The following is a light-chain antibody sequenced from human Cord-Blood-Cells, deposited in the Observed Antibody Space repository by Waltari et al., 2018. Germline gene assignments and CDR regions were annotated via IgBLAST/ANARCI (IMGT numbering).Light chain of an antibody. V-gene: IGKV3-20*01. J-gene: IGKJ4*01. Sequence: EIVLTQSPGTLSLSPGERAPLSCRARQSVSSSYLAWYQQKPVHAPRLLIYGASSRATGIPDRFSGSGSGTDFTLTISRLEPEDFAVYYCQQYGSSPLTFGGGTKVEIK. CDR1: QSVSSSY. CDR3: QQYGSSPLT. CDR2: GAS.